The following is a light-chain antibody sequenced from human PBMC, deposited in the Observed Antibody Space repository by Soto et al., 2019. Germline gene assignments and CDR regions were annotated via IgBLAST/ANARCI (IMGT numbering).Light chain of an antibody. J-gene: IGLJ3*02. CDR1: SSNIGAGYV. CDR3: IAWDNSLNAWV. Sequence: QSVVTQPPSVSGAPGQRVTISCTGSSSNIGAGYVVHWYQQLPGTAPKLLIYGNSNRPSGVPDQFSGSKSGTSASLAITGLQSEDEADYYCIAWDNSLNAWVFGGGTKLTVL. V-gene: IGLV1-40*01. CDR2: GNS.